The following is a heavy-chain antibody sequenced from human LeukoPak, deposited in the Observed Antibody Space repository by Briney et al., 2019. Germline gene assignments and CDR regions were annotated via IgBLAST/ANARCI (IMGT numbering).Heavy chain of an antibody. V-gene: IGHV1-2*02. D-gene: IGHD6-13*01. CDR3: ATHSLSSSWYDY. Sequence: GASVNASCKASVYTFTGYYMHWVRQAPGQGLEWMGWINPNSGGTNYAQKFQGRVTMTRDTSISTAYMELSRLRSDDTAVYYCATHSLSSSWYDYWGQGTLVTVSS. CDR1: VYTFTGYY. CDR2: INPNSGGT. J-gene: IGHJ4*02.